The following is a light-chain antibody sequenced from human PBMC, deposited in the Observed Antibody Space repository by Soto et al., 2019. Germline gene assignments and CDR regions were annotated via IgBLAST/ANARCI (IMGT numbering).Light chain of an antibody. CDR3: QQHSQWPIT. V-gene: IGKV3-15*01. J-gene: IGKJ5*01. CDR2: GIS. CDR1: HSINSN. Sequence: EIVMTQSPGTLSLSPGDTATLSCRASHSINSNYLAWYPQKPGQAPRLLIYGISTRAADIPARFSGSGSGTDFTLTISSLQSEDFAFYYCQQHSQWPITFGQGTRLEIK.